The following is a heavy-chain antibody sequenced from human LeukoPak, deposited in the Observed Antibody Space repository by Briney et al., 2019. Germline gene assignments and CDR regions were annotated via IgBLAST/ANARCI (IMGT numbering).Heavy chain of an antibody. CDR3: AREEYSSRFRWFDP. D-gene: IGHD6-13*01. V-gene: IGHV1-69*06. CDR1: GGTFSSYA. Sequence: ASAKVSCKASGGTFSSYAISWVRQAPGQGLEWMGGIIPIFGTANYAQKFQGRVTITADKSTSTAYMELSSLRSEDTAVYYCAREEYSSRFRWFDPWSQGTLVTVSS. CDR2: IIPIFGTA. J-gene: IGHJ5*02.